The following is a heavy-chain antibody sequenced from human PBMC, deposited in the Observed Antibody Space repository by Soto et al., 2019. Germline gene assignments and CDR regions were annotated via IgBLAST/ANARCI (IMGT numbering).Heavy chain of an antibody. Sequence: GGSLRLSCAASGFTFSSYWMSWVRQAPGKGLEWVANIKQDGSEKYYVDSVKGRLTISRDNAKNSLYLQMNSLRAEDTAVYYCAREIFLEWLLLGDYFDYWGQGTLVTVSS. J-gene: IGHJ4*02. V-gene: IGHV3-7*01. D-gene: IGHD3-3*01. CDR3: AREIFLEWLLLGDYFDY. CDR1: GFTFSSYW. CDR2: IKQDGSEK.